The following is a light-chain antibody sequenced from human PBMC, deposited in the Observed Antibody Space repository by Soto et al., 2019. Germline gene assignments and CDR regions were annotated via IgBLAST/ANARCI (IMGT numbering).Light chain of an antibody. V-gene: IGLV2-23*02. CDR3: CSYSGSSTSV. CDR2: EVS. Sequence: QSALTQPASVSGSPGQSITISCTGTSSDFGSYNLVSWYQQHPGKAPKLMIYEVSKRPSGVSNRFSGSKSGNTASLTISGLQAEDESDYYCCSYSGSSTSVFGTGTKLTVL. CDR1: SSDFGSYNL. J-gene: IGLJ1*01.